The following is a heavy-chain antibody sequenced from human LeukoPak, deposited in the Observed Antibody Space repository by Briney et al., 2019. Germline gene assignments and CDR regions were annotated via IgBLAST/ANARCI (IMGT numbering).Heavy chain of an antibody. CDR2: INPNSGGT. J-gene: IGHJ4*02. V-gene: IGHV1-2*04. D-gene: IGHD6-13*01. Sequence: GASVKVSCKASGYTFTGYYMHWVRQAPGQGLEWMGWINPNSGGTNYAQKFQGWVTMTRDTSISTAYMELRRLRSDDTAVYYCARGYSSSWYGFDYWGQGTLVTVSS. CDR3: ARGYSSSWYGFDY. CDR1: GYTFTGYY.